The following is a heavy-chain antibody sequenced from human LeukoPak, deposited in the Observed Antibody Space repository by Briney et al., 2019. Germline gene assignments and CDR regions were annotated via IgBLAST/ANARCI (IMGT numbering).Heavy chain of an antibody. V-gene: IGHV4-59*08. CDR1: GGSINSYY. Sequence: SETLSLTCTVSGGSINSYYWSWIRQPPGKGLEWIGNIYNSGSTNYNPSLKSRVTISVDRSKNHFSLKLSSVTAADTAMYYCAREFNGSPDYLGQGTLVTVSS. CDR3: AREFNGSPDY. CDR2: IYNSGST. J-gene: IGHJ4*02. D-gene: IGHD3-10*01.